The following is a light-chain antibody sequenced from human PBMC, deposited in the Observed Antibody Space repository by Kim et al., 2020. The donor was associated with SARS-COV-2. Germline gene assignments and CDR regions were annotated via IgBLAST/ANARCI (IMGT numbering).Light chain of an antibody. CDR1: QSISSR. CDR3: QQYSSYST. V-gene: IGKV1-5*01. J-gene: IGKJ1*01. Sequence: DIQMTQSPSTLSASVGDRVTITCRASQSISSRLAWYQQKPGKAPELLIYAASTLERGVPSRFSGTVSGTEFTLTISSLQSDDLATYYCQQYSSYSTFGQGTKVDIK. CDR2: AAS.